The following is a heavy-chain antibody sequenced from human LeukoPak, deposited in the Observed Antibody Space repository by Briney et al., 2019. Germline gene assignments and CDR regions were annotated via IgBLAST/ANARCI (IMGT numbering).Heavy chain of an antibody. CDR3: ASSTWLVIDY. D-gene: IGHD3-9*01. J-gene: IGHJ4*02. Sequence: PSETLSLTCAVYGGSFSGYYWSWIRQPPGKGLEWIGEINHSGSTNYSPSLKSRVTISVDTSKNQFSLKLSSVTAADTAVYYCASSTWLVIDYWGQGTLVTVSS. CDR2: INHSGST. V-gene: IGHV4-34*01. CDR1: GGSFSGYY.